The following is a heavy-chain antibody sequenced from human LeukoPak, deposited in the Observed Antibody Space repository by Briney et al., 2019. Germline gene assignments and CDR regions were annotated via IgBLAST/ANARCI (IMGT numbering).Heavy chain of an antibody. CDR2: IIPIFGTA. J-gene: IGHJ3*02. V-gene: IGHV1-69*05. Sequence: SVKVSCKASGGTFSSYAISWVRQAPGQGLEWMGGIIPIFGTANYAQKLQGRVTMTTDTSTSTAYMELRSLRSDDTAVYYCARDLSNRYSYGTDAFDIWGQGTMVTVSS. D-gene: IGHD5-18*01. CDR3: ARDLSNRYSYGTDAFDI. CDR1: GGTFSSYA.